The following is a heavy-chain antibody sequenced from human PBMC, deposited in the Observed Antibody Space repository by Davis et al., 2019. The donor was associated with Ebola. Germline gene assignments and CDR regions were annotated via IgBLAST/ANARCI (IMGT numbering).Heavy chain of an antibody. D-gene: IGHD4-23*01. J-gene: IGHJ6*02. CDR2: MNPNSGNT. Sequence: ASVKVSCKASGYTFTTYGVTWVRQAPGQGLEWMGWMNPNSGNTGYAQKFQGRVTMTRNTSISTAYMELSSLRSEDTAVYYCARATRRLRWYRRGYYYGMDVWGQGTTVTVSS. V-gene: IGHV1-8*02. CDR3: ARATRRLRWYRRGYYYGMDV. CDR1: GYTFTTYG.